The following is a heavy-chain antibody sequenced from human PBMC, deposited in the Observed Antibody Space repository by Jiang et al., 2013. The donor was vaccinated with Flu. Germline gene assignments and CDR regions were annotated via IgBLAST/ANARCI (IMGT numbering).Heavy chain of an antibody. CDR2: IYYSGST. CDR3: ARHPQRFYYDTSGYCDY. V-gene: IGHV4-59*08. J-gene: IGHJ4*02. CDR1: GGSISSYY. D-gene: IGHD3-22*01. Sequence: GLVKPSETLSLTCTVSGGSISSYYWSWIRQPPGKGLEWIGYIYYSGSTNYNPSLKSRVTISVDTSKNQFSLKLSSVTAADTAVYYCARHPQRFYYDTSGYCDYWGQGTLVTVSS.